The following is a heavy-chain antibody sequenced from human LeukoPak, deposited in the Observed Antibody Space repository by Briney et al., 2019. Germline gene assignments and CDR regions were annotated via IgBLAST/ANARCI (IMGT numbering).Heavy chain of an antibody. J-gene: IGHJ4*02. Sequence: PGGSLRLSCAASGFTVSGNYMSWVRQAPGKGLEWVSVIYTAGSTYNADSVKGRFTIFRDKSKNTLYLQMNTLRAEDTAVYFCAGGNTWPGLSYWGQGTLLTVSS. V-gene: IGHV3-53*01. CDR3: AGGNTWPGLSY. CDR2: IYTAGST. CDR1: GFTVSGNY. D-gene: IGHD6-25*01.